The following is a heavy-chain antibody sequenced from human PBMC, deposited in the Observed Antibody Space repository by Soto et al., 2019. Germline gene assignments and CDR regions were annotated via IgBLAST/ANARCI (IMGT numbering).Heavy chain of an antibody. CDR2: INPLSGNT. CDR1: GYTFINYY. V-gene: IGHV1-46*01. CDR3: AREHRGYDGAHFDY. Sequence: QVQLVQSGAEVKKPGASVKVSCKASGYTFINYYIHWMRQVPGQGPGWMGIINPLSGNTTYAQQFQGRVLMTRDTSTNTVYMERSSLRSEDTAVYYYAREHRGYDGAHFDYWGQGTLVTVSS. J-gene: IGHJ4*02. D-gene: IGHD5-12*01.